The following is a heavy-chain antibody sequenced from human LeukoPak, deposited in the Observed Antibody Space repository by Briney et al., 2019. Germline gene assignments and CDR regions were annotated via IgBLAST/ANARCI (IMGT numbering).Heavy chain of an antibody. CDR2: ISYSGST. Sequence: SETLSVTCTVSGGSISSYYWSWIRQPPGKGLEWIGYISYSGSTSYNSSLKSRVTISVDTSKNQFSLKLTSVTAADTAVYYCARHSLHSNYATGGIDYWGQGTLVTVSS. V-gene: IGHV4-59*08. J-gene: IGHJ4*02. CDR1: GGSISSYY. CDR3: ARHSLHSNYATGGIDY. D-gene: IGHD4-11*01.